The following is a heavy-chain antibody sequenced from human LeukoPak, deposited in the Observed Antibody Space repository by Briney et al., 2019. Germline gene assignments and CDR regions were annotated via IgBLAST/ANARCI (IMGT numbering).Heavy chain of an antibody. J-gene: IGHJ5*02. CDR2: ISSSGSTI. CDR1: GFTFSDYY. CDR3: IGHGGYSS. Sequence: GGSLRLSCAAFGFTFSDYYMSWIRQAPGKGLGWVSYISSSGSTIFYADSVKGRITISRDNSKNTLYLQMTSLRAEDKALYSVIGHGGYSSWGLGTLVTVSS. D-gene: IGHD4-23*01. V-gene: IGHV3-11*04.